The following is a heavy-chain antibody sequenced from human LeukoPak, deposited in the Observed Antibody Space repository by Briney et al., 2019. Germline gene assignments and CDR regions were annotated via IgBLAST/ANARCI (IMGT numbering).Heavy chain of an antibody. CDR1: GGSFSGYY. Sequence: SETLSLTCAVYGGSFSGYYWSWIRQPPGKGLEWIGEINHSGSTYYNPSLKSRLTISVDTSKNQFSLKLSSVTAADTAVYYCARHADGSAFLVPFDYWGQGSLVTVSS. V-gene: IGHV4-34*01. CDR3: ARHADGSAFLVPFDY. D-gene: IGHD3-22*01. CDR2: INHSGST. J-gene: IGHJ4*02.